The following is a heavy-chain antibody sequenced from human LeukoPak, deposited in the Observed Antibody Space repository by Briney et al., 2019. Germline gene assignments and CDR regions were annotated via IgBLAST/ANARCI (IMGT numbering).Heavy chain of an antibody. J-gene: IGHJ4*02. CDR2: ISGSGGST. D-gene: IGHD4-23*01. Sequence: GGSLRLSCAASGFTFSSYAMSWVRQAPGKGLEWVSAISGSGGSTYYADSVKGRLTISRDNSKNTLYLQMNSLRAEDTAVYYCAKDPVVYFRNSRVYWGQGTLVTVSS. CDR1: GFTFSSYA. CDR3: AKDPVVYFRNSRVY. V-gene: IGHV3-23*01.